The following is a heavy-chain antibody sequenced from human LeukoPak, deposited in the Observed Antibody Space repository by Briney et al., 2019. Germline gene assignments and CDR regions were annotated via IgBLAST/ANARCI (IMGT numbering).Heavy chain of an antibody. Sequence: PGGTLRLSCAASGFTFITYGMSWVRQAPGKGLEWVSAISGSGGSTYYADSVKGRFTISRDNSKNTLYLQMNSLRAEDTAVYYCAKDLVSGNNDYYGSGSYLGYFDYWGQGTLVTVSS. D-gene: IGHD3-10*01. CDR2: ISGSGGST. J-gene: IGHJ4*02. CDR1: GFTFITYG. V-gene: IGHV3-23*01. CDR3: AKDLVSGNNDYYGSGSYLGYFDY.